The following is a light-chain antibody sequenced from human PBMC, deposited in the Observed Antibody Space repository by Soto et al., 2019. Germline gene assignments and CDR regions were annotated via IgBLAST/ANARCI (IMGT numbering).Light chain of an antibody. Sequence: DIQMTQSPSSLSASVGDRVTITCRASQGISNDLAWFQQNPGKVPKLLLYTASTLQSGVPSRFSGSGSGTDFTLTISSLQPEDVAPYYCQEFYSAPFTFGRGTKVDI. CDR1: QGISND. CDR2: TAS. J-gene: IGKJ3*01. CDR3: QEFYSAPFT. V-gene: IGKV1-27*01.